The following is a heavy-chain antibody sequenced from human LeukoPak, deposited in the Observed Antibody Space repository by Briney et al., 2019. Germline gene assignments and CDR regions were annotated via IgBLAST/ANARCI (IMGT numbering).Heavy chain of an antibody. J-gene: IGHJ4*02. CDR2: IYYSGST. CDR3: ARLGSGSYYSPSFDY. D-gene: IGHD3-10*01. V-gene: IGHV4-59*08. CDR1: GGSISSYY. Sequence: SETLSLTCTVSGGSISSYYWSWIRQPPGKGLEWIGYIYYSGSTNYNPSLKSRVTISVDTSKNQFSLKLSSVTAADTAVYYCARLGSGSYYSPSFDYWGQGTLVTVSS.